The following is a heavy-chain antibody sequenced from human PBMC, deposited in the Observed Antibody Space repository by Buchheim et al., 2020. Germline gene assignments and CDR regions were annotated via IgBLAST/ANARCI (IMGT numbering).Heavy chain of an antibody. D-gene: IGHD3-16*02. CDR1: GGSFSGYY. J-gene: IGHJ4*02. Sequence: QVQLQQWGAGLLKPSETLSLTCAVYGGSFSGYYWSWIRQPPGKGLEWIGEINHSGSTNYNPSLKSRVTISVDTSKNQFSLKLSSVTAADTAVYYCARGRRRDYVWGSYRSPRYYFDYWGQGTL. CDR3: ARGRRRDYVWGSYRSPRYYFDY. CDR2: INHSGST. V-gene: IGHV4-34*01.